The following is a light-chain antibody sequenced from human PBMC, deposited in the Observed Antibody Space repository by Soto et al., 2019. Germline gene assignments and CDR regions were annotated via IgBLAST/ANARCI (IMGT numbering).Light chain of an antibody. CDR1: QSISSY. CDR3: QQSYSTPLWT. J-gene: IGKJ1*01. Sequence: DIQMTQSPSSLSASVGDRVTITCRASQSISSYLNWYQQKPGNAPKLLIYAASSLQSGVPSRFSGSGSGTDFTLTISSLQPEDFATYYCQQSYSTPLWTFGQGTKVDIK. V-gene: IGKV1-39*01. CDR2: AAS.